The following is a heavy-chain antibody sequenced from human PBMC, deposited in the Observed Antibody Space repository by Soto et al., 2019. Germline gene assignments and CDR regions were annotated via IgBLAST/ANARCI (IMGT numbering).Heavy chain of an antibody. Sequence: SETLSLTCTVSGGSISSYYWSWIRQPAGKGLEWIGRIYTSGRTNYNPSVKSRVTMSVDTSKNQFSMKLSSVTAADTAVYYCARERGRWNYRNLYYWGQGTLVTVSS. CDR2: IYTSGRT. CDR1: GGSISSYY. D-gene: IGHD1-7*01. V-gene: IGHV4-4*07. CDR3: ARERGRWNYRNLYY. J-gene: IGHJ4*02.